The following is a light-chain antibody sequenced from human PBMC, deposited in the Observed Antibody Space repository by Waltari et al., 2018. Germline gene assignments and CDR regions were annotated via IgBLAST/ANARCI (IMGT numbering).Light chain of an antibody. Sequence: DIVLTQTPLSSPVTLGQSASISCRSSQSLVYSDGNPYLSWLQQRPGQPPRLLIYKICDRFSGVTDRGTGSGAGTDFTLRISRVEADDVGVYYCMQDTQFPITFGQGTRLEIK. CDR3: MQDTQFPIT. CDR1: QSLVYSDGNPY. J-gene: IGKJ5*01. V-gene: IGKV2-24*01. CDR2: KIC.